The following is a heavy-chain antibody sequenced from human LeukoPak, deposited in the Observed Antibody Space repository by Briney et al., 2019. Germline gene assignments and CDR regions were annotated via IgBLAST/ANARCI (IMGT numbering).Heavy chain of an antibody. CDR1: GFTFSSYS. Sequence: KSGGSLRLSCAASGFTFSSYSMNWVRQAPGKGLEWVSSISSSSSYIYYADSVKGRFTISRDNAKNSLYLQMNSLRAEDTAVYYCARDRPPYQLRSHNWFDPWGQGPWSPSPQ. CDR2: ISSSSSYI. CDR3: ARDRPPYQLRSHNWFDP. V-gene: IGHV3-21*01. D-gene: IGHD2-2*01. J-gene: IGHJ5*02.